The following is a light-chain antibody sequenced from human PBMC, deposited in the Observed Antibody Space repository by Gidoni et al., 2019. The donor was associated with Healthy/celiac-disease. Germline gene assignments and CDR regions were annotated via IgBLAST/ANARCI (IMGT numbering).Light chain of an antibody. J-gene: IGKJ4*01. Sequence: EIVMTQSPATLSVSPGERATLYCRASQSVSSNLAWYQQKPGQAPRLLIYGASTRATGIPARFSGSGSGTEFTLTISSLQAEDFAVYYCQQYNNWPGFGGGTKVEIK. CDR2: GAS. CDR3: QQYNNWPG. CDR1: QSVSSN. V-gene: IGKV3-15*01.